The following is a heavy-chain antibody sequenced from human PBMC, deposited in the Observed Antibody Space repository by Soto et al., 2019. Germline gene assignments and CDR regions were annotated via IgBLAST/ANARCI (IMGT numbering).Heavy chain of an antibody. CDR1: GGSISSGDYY. D-gene: IGHD3-16*01. J-gene: IGHJ4*02. CDR2: IYYSGST. CDR3: ARAGGSGYFDY. Sequence: PSETLSLTCTVSGGSISSGDYYWSWIRQPPGKGLEWIGYIYYSGSTYYNPSLKSRVTISVDTSKNQFSLKLSSVTAADTAVYYCARAGGSGYFDYWGQGTLVTVSS. V-gene: IGHV4-30-4*01.